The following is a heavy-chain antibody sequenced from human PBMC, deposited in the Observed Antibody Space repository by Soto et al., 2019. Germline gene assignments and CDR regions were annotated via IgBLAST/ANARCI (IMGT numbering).Heavy chain of an antibody. D-gene: IGHD3-22*01. CDR3: ARDKYYDSSGLNDAFDI. CDR2: IWYDGSNK. CDR1: GFTFSSYG. Sequence: GGSLRLSCAASGFTFSSYGMHWVRQAPGKGLEWVAVIWYDGSNKYYADSVKGRFTISRDNSKNTLYLQMNSLRAEDTAVYYCARDKYYDSSGLNDAFDIWGQGTMVTVSS. V-gene: IGHV3-33*01. J-gene: IGHJ3*02.